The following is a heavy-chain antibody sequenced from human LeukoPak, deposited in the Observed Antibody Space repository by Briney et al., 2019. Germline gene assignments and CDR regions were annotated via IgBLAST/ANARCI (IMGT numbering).Heavy chain of an antibody. J-gene: IGHJ6*02. CDR2: INSEGSST. V-gene: IGHV3-74*01. Sequence: HPGGSLRLSCAASGFTFSSYRLHWVRQAPGKGLVWVSHINSEGSSTGYADSVKGQLTISRDNAKNTLSLQMNGLRAEDTAVYYCARKPGMDVWGQGTTVTVSS. CDR3: ARKPGMDV. CDR1: GFTFSSYR.